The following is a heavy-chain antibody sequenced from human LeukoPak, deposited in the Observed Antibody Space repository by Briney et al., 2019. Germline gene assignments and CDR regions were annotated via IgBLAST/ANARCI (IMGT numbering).Heavy chain of an antibody. D-gene: IGHD1-26*01. CDR2: IIPILGIA. Sequence: SVKVSCKASGGTFSSYAISWVRQAPGQGLEWMGRIIPILGIANYAQKFQGRVTITADKFTSTAYMELSSLRSEDTAVYYCARAGGSYYYFDYWGQGTLVTVSS. J-gene: IGHJ4*02. CDR1: GGTFSSYA. V-gene: IGHV1-69*04. CDR3: ARAGGSYYYFDY.